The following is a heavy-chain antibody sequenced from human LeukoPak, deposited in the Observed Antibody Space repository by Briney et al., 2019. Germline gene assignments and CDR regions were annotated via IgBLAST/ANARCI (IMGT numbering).Heavy chain of an antibody. Sequence: SETLSLTCTVSGGSISSYYWSWIRQPPGKGLEWIGYISYSGSTNSNPSLKSRVTISADTSKNQFSLKLSSVTAADTAVYYCASGNYYQDYWGQGTVVTVSP. D-gene: IGHD1-26*01. CDR1: GGSISSYY. V-gene: IGHV4-59*08. CDR3: ASGNYYQDY. J-gene: IGHJ4*02. CDR2: ISYSGST.